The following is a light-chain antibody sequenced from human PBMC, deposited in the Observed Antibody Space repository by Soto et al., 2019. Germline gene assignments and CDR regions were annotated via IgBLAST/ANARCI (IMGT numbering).Light chain of an antibody. CDR1: QSVTSTY. V-gene: IGKV3-15*01. CDR2: GAS. CDR3: QQYSDWPPWT. Sequence: EIVLTQSPGTLSLSPGERATLSCRASQSVTSTYLGWYQQKPGQAPSLLIFGASTRATGIPARFSGGGSGTEFTLTISSLQSEDFAVYYCQQYSDWPPWTFGQGTKVEIK. J-gene: IGKJ1*01.